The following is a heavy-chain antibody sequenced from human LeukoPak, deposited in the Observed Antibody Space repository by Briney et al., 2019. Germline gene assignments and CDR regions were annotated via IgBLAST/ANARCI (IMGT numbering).Heavy chain of an antibody. CDR2: ISYHGSDK. V-gene: IGHV3-30*01. CDR1: GFTFSAYN. D-gene: IGHD3-10*01. Sequence: GGSLRLTCAASGFTFSAYNMHWVRQAPGKGLEWLAVISYHGSDKYYADSVKGRFTISRDNPKNTLYLGMISLRPEDTAIYYCAKARAGTYGEFFDYWGQGAPVTISS. J-gene: IGHJ4*02. CDR3: AKARAGTYGEFFDY.